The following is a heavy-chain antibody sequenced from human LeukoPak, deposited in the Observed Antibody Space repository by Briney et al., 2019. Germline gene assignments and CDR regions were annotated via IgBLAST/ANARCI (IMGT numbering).Heavy chain of an antibody. J-gene: IGHJ3*02. Sequence: SETLSLTCTVSGGSISSYYWSWIRQPPGKGLEWIGYIYYSGSTNYNPSLKSRVTISVDTSKNQFSLKLSSVTAADTAVYYCARELSRVALHDAFDIWGQGTMVTVSS. CDR1: GGSISSYY. D-gene: IGHD2-15*01. CDR2: IYYSGST. CDR3: ARELSRVALHDAFDI. V-gene: IGHV4-59*01.